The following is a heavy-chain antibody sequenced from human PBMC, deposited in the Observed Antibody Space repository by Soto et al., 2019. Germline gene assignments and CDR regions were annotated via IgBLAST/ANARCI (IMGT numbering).Heavy chain of an antibody. V-gene: IGHV4-34*01. CDR2: INHSGST. CDR3: ARIAILFDY. D-gene: IGHD2-21*01. J-gene: IGHJ4*02. CDR1: GGSFSGYY. Sequence: TLSLTCAVYGGSFSGYYWSWIRQPPGKGLEWIGEINHSGSTNYNPSLKSRVTISVDTSKNQFSLKLSSVTAADTAVYYCARIAILFDYWGQGTLVTVSS.